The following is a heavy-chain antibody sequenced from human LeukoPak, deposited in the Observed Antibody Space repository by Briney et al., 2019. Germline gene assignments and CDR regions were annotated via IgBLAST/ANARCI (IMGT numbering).Heavy chain of an antibody. CDR3: ARQVFGYYGSGSYYRPRIRFDP. Sequence: SETLSLTCTVSGGSISSSSYYWGWIRQPPGKGLEWIGSIYYSGSTYYNPSLKSRVTISVDTSKNQFSLKLSSVTAADTAVYYCARQVFGYYGSGSYYRPRIRFDPWGQGTLVTVSS. CDR1: GGSISSSSYY. J-gene: IGHJ5*02. V-gene: IGHV4-39*01. CDR2: IYYSGST. D-gene: IGHD3-10*01.